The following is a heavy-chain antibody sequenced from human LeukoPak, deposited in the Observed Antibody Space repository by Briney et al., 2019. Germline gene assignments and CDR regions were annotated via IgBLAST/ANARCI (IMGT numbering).Heavy chain of an antibody. Sequence: ASETLSLTCTVSGGSISSGAYYWSWIRQHPEKGLEWIGYIYDSGSTYYNPSLKSRITTSVDTSKNQFSLKLSSVTAADTAVYYCASSPRGYDYGYKWFDTWGPGTLVTVSS. CDR3: ASSPRGYDYGYKWFDT. CDR2: IYDSGST. CDR1: GGSISSGAYY. J-gene: IGHJ5*02. V-gene: IGHV4-31*03. D-gene: IGHD5-18*01.